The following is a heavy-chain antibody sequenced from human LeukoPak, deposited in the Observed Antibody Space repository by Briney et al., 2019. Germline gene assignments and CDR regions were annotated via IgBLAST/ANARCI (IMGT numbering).Heavy chain of an antibody. CDR2: ISAYNGNT. V-gene: IGHV1-18*04. D-gene: IGHD4-23*01. J-gene: IGHJ4*02. CDR3: ARDRSAVVTENLDY. CDR1: GYTFTGYY. Sequence: ASVKVSFKASGYTFTGYYMHWVRQSPGQGLEWMGWISAYNGNTNYAQKLQGRVTMTTDTSTSTAYMELRSLRSDDTAVYYCARDRSAVVTENLDYWGQGTLVTVSS.